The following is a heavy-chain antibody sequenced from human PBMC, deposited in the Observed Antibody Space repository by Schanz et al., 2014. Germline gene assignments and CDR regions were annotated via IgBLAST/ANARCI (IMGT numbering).Heavy chain of an antibody. J-gene: IGHJ4*02. CDR1: GFSVTSNS. D-gene: IGHD3-16*02. Sequence: EVQLVESGGGLIQPGGSLKLACAASGFSVTSNSMNWVRQAPGKGLEWVSVIHDRGNTYSADSVKGRFTISRDNSKNTLYLQMNSLRAEDTAIYYCAKYRYSVFDFDYWGQGTLVTVSS. V-gene: IGHV3-53*01. CDR3: AKYRYSVFDFDY. CDR2: IHDRGNT.